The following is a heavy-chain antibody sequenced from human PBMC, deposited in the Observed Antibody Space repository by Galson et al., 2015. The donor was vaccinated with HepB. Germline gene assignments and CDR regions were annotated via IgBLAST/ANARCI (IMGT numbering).Heavy chain of an antibody. D-gene: IGHD2-2*01. CDR2: INSDGSST. J-gene: IGHJ3*02. V-gene: IGHV3-74*01. Sequence: SLRLSCAASGFTFSSYWMHWVRQAPGKGLVWVSRINSDGSSTSYADSVKGRFTISRDNAKNTLYLQMNSLRAEDTAVYYCARDRSMVVVVPARDAFDIWGQGTMVTVSS. CDR3: ARDRSMVVVVPARDAFDI. CDR1: GFTFSSYW.